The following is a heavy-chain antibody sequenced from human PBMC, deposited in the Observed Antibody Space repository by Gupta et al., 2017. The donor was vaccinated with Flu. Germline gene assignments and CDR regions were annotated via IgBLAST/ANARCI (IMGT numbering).Heavy chain of an antibody. J-gene: IGHJ6*02. Sequence: EVQLLESGGGLVQPGGSLRLSCAASGFTFTTYAMNWVRQAPGKGLEWVSGLSCCGTGTFYADSVKGRFTISRDNSRNTLYLQMNSLRAEDTAIYYCAKSFSPTTLRYGMDVWGQGTTVTVSS. CDR1: GFTFTTYA. V-gene: IGHV3-23*01. D-gene: IGHD4-11*01. CDR3: AKSFSPTTLRYGMDV. CDR2: LSCCGTGT.